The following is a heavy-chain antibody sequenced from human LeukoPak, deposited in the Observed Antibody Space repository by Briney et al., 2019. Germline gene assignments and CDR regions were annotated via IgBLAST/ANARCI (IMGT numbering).Heavy chain of an antibody. J-gene: IGHJ3*02. Sequence: ASVKVSCKASGYTFTSYGISWVRQAPGQGLEWMGWISAYNGNTNYAQKLQGRVTMTTDTSTSTAYMELRSLRSDDTAVYYCARVGDLSGRPSGDAFDIWGQGTMVTVSS. V-gene: IGHV1-18*01. CDR1: GYTFTSYG. CDR3: ARVGDLSGRPSGDAFDI. CDR2: ISAYNGNT. D-gene: IGHD3-3*01.